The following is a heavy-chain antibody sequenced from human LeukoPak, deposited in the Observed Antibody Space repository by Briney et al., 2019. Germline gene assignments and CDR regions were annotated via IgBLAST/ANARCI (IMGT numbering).Heavy chain of an antibody. J-gene: IGHJ3*02. D-gene: IGHD5-12*01. Sequence: GGSLRLSCAASGFTFSSYGMHWVRQAPGKGLEWVAVISYDGSNKYYADSVKGRFTISRDNSKNTLYLQMNSLRAEDTAVYYCAKVYRSGYEESAFDIWGQGTMVTVSS. CDR3: AKVYRSGYEESAFDI. V-gene: IGHV3-30*18. CDR1: GFTFSSYG. CDR2: ISYDGSNK.